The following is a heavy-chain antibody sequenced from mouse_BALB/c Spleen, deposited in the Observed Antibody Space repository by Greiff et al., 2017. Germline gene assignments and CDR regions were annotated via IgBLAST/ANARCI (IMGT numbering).Heavy chain of an antibody. CDR3: ARFGRVRHAMDY. J-gene: IGHJ4*01. CDR2: ISYSGST. Sequence: EVHLVESGPGLVKPSQTLSLTCSVTGDSITSGYWNWIRKFPGNKLEYMGYISYSGSTYYNPSLKSRISITRDTSKNQYYLQLNSVTTEDTATYYCARFGRVRHAMDYWGQGTSVTVSS. CDR1: GDSITSGY. V-gene: IGHV3-8*02. D-gene: IGHD2-14*01.